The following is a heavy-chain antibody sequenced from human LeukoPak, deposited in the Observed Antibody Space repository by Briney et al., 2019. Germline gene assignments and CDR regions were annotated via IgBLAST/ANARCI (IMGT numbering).Heavy chain of an antibody. D-gene: IGHD2/OR15-2a*01. V-gene: IGHV4-61*02. J-gene: IGHJ5*02. CDR3: ARDVSTDNWFDP. CDR1: GGSISSGSYY. CDR2: IYTSGST. Sequence: SETLSLTCTVSGGSISSGSYYWSWIRQPAGKGLEWIGRIYTSGSTHYNPSLKSRVAISVDTSKNQFSLKLSSVTAADTAVYYCARDVSTDNWFDPWGQGTLVTVSS.